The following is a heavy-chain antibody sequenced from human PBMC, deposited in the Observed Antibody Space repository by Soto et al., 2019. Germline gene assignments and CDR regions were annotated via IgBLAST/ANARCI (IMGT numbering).Heavy chain of an antibody. CDR3: ARDPPYTYYYDTSLAFDI. V-gene: IGHV1-46*01. Sequence: GASVKVSCKASGYTFTSYYMHWVRQAPGQGLEWMGIINPSGGSTSYAQKFQGRVTMTRDTSTSTVYMELSSLRSEDTAVYYCARDPPYTYYYDTSLAFDIWGQGTMVTVSS. J-gene: IGHJ3*02. CDR2: INPSGGST. D-gene: IGHD3-22*01. CDR1: GYTFTSYY.